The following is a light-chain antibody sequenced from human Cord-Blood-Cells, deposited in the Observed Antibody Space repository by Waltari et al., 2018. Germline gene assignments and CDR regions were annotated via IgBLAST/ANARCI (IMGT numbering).Light chain of an antibody. CDR3: QVWDSSSDHWV. Sequence: SYVLTQPPSVSVAPGKTARITCGGNNIGSKSVHWYQQKPGQAPVLVIYYDSDGPSGIPARFSGSNSGNTATLTISRVEAGDEADYYCQVWDSSSDHWVFGGGTKLTVL. V-gene: IGLV3-21*04. CDR1: NIGSKS. J-gene: IGLJ3*02. CDR2: YDS.